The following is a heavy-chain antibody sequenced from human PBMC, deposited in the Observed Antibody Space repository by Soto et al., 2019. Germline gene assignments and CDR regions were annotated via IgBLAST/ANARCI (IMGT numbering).Heavy chain of an antibody. Sequence: QVQLVQSGSEVKKPGSSVRVSCKTSGDTFSIYTISWVRQAPGQGLEWMGRVLPFLDITSYSQRFQGRVTIPADRSTTTAYMELTSLRSEDPAVYYCARDRDNSNWPNFDSWGQGTLVTVSS. CDR2: VLPFLDIT. CDR1: GDTFSIYT. J-gene: IGHJ4*02. D-gene: IGHD6-13*01. CDR3: ARDRDNSNWPNFDS. V-gene: IGHV1-69*02.